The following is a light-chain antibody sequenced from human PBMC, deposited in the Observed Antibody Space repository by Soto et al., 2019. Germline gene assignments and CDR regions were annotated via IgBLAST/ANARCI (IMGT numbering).Light chain of an antibody. CDR3: HQYKNQCLT. V-gene: IGKV3-15*01. Sequence: EIVITQSPATLSVSPGERATLSCRASQSVSSNLAGYQQKPGQAPRLLIYGASTRATCIPARFSGSRSGTDFTATSLTLQSEEFRVCSSHQYKNQCLTSGVGTKVPVK. J-gene: IGKJ4*01. CDR2: GAS. CDR1: QSVSSN.